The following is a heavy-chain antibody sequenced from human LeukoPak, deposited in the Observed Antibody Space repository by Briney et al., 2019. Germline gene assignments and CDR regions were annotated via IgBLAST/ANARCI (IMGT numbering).Heavy chain of an antibody. V-gene: IGHV3-33*08. J-gene: IGHJ4*02. Sequence: GGSLRLSCAASGFTYSHYGMHWVRQAPGKGLEWVAVIWSDGTGKYYSDAVKGRFTISRDNSRNTLDLQMDSLRGDDTAVYYCXXXAERGFDYSNSLKYWGQGTLVTVSS. CDR1: GFTYSHYG. CDR3: XXXAERGFDYSNSLKY. D-gene: IGHD4-11*01. CDR2: IWSDGTGK.